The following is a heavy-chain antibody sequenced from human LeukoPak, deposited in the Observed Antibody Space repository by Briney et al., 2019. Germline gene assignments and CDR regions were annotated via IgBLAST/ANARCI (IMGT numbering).Heavy chain of an antibody. Sequence: TGGSLRLSCAGSGFALKSYSLTWVRQAPGKGLEWVSSISSTSAYIHYADSVKGRFTISRDNVDNVVYLEMNSLGAEDTATYYCARVAVSGPTGWFDSWGQGTLVIVAS. V-gene: IGHV3-21*01. CDR2: ISSTSAYI. D-gene: IGHD2-8*02. CDR3: ARVAVSGPTGWFDS. J-gene: IGHJ5*01. CDR1: GFALKSYS.